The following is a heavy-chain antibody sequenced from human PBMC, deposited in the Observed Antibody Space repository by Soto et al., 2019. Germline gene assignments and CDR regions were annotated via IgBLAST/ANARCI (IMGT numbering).Heavy chain of an antibody. J-gene: IGHJ4*02. CDR2: INKSGGST. D-gene: IGHD1-1*01. Sequence: GGSLRLSFAASGFTFSSFAMSWVRQAPGKGLEWVSTINKSGGSTYYADSVKGRFTISRDNSKNMLFLQINGLRAEDTAVYYCAKDPPTTGTTFDYWGRGTLVTVSS. V-gene: IGHV3-23*01. CDR1: GFTFSSFA. CDR3: AKDPPTTGTTFDY.